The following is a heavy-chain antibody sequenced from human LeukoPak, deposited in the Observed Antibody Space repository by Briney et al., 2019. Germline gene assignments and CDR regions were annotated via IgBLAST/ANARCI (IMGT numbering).Heavy chain of an antibody. CDR3: ARMGPWIVVVPAAITRYNWFDP. V-gene: IGHV4-34*01. Sequence: SETLSLTCTVSGGSISSYYWSWIRQPPGKGLEWIGEINHSGSTNYNPSLKSRVTISVDTSKNQFSLKLSSVTAADTAVYYCARMGPWIVVVPAAITRYNWFDPWGQGTLVTVSS. J-gene: IGHJ5*02. CDR2: INHSGST. D-gene: IGHD2-2*01. CDR1: GGSISSYY.